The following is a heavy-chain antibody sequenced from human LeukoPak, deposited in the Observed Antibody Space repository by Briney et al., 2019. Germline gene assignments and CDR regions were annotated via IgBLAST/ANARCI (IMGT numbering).Heavy chain of an antibody. CDR3: ARADLPTALAY. J-gene: IGHJ4*02. Sequence: ASVKVSCKASGYTFTHYDINWVRQATGQALEWMGWMNPNSGNSGYAQKFQGRVTMTRNTSINTAYMELSSLRSDDTALYYCARADLPTALAYWGQGTLVTVSS. CDR1: GYTFTHYD. CDR2: MNPNSGNS. D-gene: IGHD2-2*01. V-gene: IGHV1-8*01.